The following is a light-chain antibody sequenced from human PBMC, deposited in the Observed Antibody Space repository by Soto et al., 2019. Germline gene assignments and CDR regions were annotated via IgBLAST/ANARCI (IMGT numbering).Light chain of an antibody. V-gene: IGKV3-20*01. CDR2: GAS. Sequence: IVLTQSPGTLSLSPGERATLSCRASQSVSSSYLAWYQQKPGQAPRLLIYGASSRATGIPDRFSGSGSGTDFTLTISRLEPEDFAVYYRQQYSSSPLFTFGPGTKVDIK. CDR1: QSVSSSY. J-gene: IGKJ3*01. CDR3: QQYSSSPLFT.